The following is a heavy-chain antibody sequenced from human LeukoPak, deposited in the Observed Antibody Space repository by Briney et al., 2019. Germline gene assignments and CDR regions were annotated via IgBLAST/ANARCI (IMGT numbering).Heavy chain of an antibody. CDR1: GFTFSSYS. V-gene: IGHV3-21*01. D-gene: IGHD3-22*01. CDR3: ASYYDSSGYYPDY. CDR2: ISSSSSYI. J-gene: IGHJ4*02. Sequence: TGGSLRLSCAASGFTFSSYSMNWVRQAPGKGLEWVSSISSSSSYIYYADSVKGRFTISRDNAKNSLYLQMNSLRAEDTAVYYCASYYDSSGYYPDYWGQGTLVTVSS.